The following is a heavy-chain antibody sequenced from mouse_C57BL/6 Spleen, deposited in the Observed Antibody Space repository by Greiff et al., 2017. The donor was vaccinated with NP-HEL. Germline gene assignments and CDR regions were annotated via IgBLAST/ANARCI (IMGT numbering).Heavy chain of an antibody. J-gene: IGHJ4*01. CDR1: GYTFTSYW. CDR2: IDPSDSYT. D-gene: IGHD1-1*01. Sequence: QVQLQQPGAELVMPGASVKLSCKASGYTFTSYWMHWVKQRPGQGLEWIGEIDPSDSYTNYNQKFKGKSTLTVDKSSSTAYMQLSSLTSEDSAVYYCARSDYGSRGAMDYWGQGTSVTVSS. CDR3: ARSDYGSRGAMDY. V-gene: IGHV1-69*01.